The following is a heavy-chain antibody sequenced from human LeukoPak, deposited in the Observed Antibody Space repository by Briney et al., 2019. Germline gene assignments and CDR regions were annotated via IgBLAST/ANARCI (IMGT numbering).Heavy chain of an antibody. D-gene: IGHD1-26*01. CDR2: IYYSGST. CDR3: ARGASVVGADDAFDI. J-gene: IGHJ3*02. CDR1: GGSISSYY. Sequence: SETLSLTCTVSGGSISSYYWSWIRQPPGKGLEWIGYIYYSGSTNYNPSLKSRVTISVDTSKNQFSLKLSSVSAADTAVYYCARGASVVGADDAFDIWGQGTMVTVSS. V-gene: IGHV4-59*01.